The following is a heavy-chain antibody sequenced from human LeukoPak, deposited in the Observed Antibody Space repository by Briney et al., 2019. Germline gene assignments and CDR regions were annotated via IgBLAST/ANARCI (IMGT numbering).Heavy chain of an antibody. CDR2: IRYDGSNK. Sequence: PGRSLRLSCAASGFTFSSYGMHWVRQAPGKGLEWVAFIRYDGSNKYYADSVKGRFTISRDNSKNTLYLQMNSLRAEDTAVYYCAKGSFDYTYYFDYWGQGTLVTVSS. CDR3: AKGSFDYTYYFDY. V-gene: IGHV3-30*02. CDR1: GFTFSSYG. J-gene: IGHJ4*02. D-gene: IGHD3-9*01.